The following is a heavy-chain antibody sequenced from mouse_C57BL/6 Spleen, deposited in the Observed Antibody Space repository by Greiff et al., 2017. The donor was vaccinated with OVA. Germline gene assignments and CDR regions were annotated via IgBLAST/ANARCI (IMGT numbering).Heavy chain of an antibody. V-gene: IGHV1-15*01. D-gene: IGHD4-1*01. Sequence: VQLQQSGAELVRPGASVTLSCKASGYTFTDYEMHWVKQTPVHGLEWIGAIDPETGGTAYNQKFKGKAILTADKSSSTAYMELRSLTSEDSAVYYCTRWEIYFDYWGQGTTLTVSS. CDR3: TRWEIYFDY. CDR2: IDPETGGT. CDR1: GYTFTDYE. J-gene: IGHJ2*01.